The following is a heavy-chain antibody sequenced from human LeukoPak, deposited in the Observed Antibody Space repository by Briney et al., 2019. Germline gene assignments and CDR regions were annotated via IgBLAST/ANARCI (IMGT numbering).Heavy chain of an antibody. CDR1: GGSISSYY. J-gene: IGHJ5*02. CDR3: ARAQPIAGAHNWFDP. Sequence: SETLSLTCTVSGGSISSYYWSWIRQPPGKGLEWIGYIYYSGSTNYNPSLKSRVTISVDTSKNQFSLKLSSVTAADTAVYYCARAQPIAGAHNWFDPWGRGTLVTVSS. V-gene: IGHV4-59*01. CDR2: IYYSGST. D-gene: IGHD6-19*01.